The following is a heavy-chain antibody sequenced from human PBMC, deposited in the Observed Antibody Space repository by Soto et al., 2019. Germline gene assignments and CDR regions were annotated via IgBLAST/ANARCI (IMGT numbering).Heavy chain of an antibody. CDR1: GFTFTSSA. V-gene: IGHV1-58*01. D-gene: IGHD2-2*01. Sequence: SVQVSCKASGFTFTSSAVQRVRQTRGQRLEWIGWIVVGSGNTNYAQKFQGRVTMTRDTSTSTVYMELSSLRSEDTAVYYCARGSIVVVPAARGWFDPWGQGTLVTVSS. J-gene: IGHJ5*02. CDR2: IVVGSGNT. CDR3: ARGSIVVVPAARGWFDP.